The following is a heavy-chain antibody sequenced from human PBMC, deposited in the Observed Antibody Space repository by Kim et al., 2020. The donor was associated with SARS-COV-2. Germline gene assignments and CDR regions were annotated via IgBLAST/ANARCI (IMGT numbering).Heavy chain of an antibody. V-gene: IGHV3-7*01. J-gene: IGHJ4*02. CDR3: ARSIALGY. CDR1: GFRFSEYW. D-gene: IGHD6-6*01. Sequence: GGSLRLSCAASGFRFSEYWMSWVRQAPGKGLQWVANINQEGSEKTYVDSVKGRFTISRDNAKNSVYLQMNSLRVDDTAVYYCARSIALGYWGQGTLLTVSS. CDR2: INQEGSEK.